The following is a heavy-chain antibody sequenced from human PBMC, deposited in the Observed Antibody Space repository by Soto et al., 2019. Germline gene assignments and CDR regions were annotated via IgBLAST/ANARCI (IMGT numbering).Heavy chain of an antibody. J-gene: IGHJ6*02. CDR1: GFTFSSYA. Sequence: GGSLRLSCAASGFTFSSYAMHWVRQAPGKGLEWVAVISYDGSNKYYADSVKGRFTISRDNSKNTLYLQMNSLRAEDTAVYYCARDFRPSGSYLPYYYYYGMDVWGQGTTVTVSS. V-gene: IGHV3-30-3*01. CDR3: ARDFRPSGSYLPYYYYYGMDV. D-gene: IGHD1-26*01. CDR2: ISYDGSNK.